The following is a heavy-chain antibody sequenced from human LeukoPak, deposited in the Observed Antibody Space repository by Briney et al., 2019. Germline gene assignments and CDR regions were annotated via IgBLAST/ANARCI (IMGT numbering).Heavy chain of an antibody. CDR2: INPNSGGT. V-gene: IGHV1-2*02. CDR1: GYTFTGYY. Sequence: ASVKVSCKASGYTFTGYYMHWVRQAPGQGLEWMGWINPNSGGTNYAQKFQGRVTMTRDTSISTAYMELSRLRSDDTAVYYCASSYYDILTAASYYFDYWGQGTLVTVSS. CDR3: ASSYYDILTAASYYFDY. D-gene: IGHD3-9*01. J-gene: IGHJ4*02.